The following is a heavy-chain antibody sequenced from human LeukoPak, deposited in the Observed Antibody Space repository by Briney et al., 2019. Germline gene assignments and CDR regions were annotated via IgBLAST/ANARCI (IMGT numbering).Heavy chain of an antibody. Sequence: SETLSLTCTVSGGSMSSYYWGWIRQPPGKGLECIGNIYSSGTTYYNPSLKSRVTISIDTSKSQFSLRLSSVTAADTAVYYCVQNIPGTIEHWGQGTLVTVSS. CDR3: VQNIPGTIEH. D-gene: IGHD1-7*01. CDR2: IYSSGTT. CDR1: GGSMSSYY. V-gene: IGHV4-39*01. J-gene: IGHJ1*01.